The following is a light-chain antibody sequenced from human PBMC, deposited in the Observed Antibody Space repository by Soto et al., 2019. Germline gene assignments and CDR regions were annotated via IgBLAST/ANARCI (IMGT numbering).Light chain of an antibody. J-gene: IGLJ1*01. Sequence: QSALTQPASVSGSPGQSITISCTGTSGDIGSYNRVSWYQQHPGKAPKLIIYEVTDRPSGDSNRFSGSKSGNTASLTISGLQAEDEAEYYCSSYASSSTLEVFGTGTKVTVL. CDR2: EVT. V-gene: IGLV2-14*01. CDR3: SSYASSSTLEV. CDR1: SGDIGSYNR.